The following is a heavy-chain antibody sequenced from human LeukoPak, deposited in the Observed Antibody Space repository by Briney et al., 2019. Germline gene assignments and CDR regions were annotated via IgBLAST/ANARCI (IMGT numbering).Heavy chain of an antibody. J-gene: IGHJ4*02. CDR3: AKVWGIQLWPYYFDY. V-gene: IGHV3-30*02. D-gene: IGHD5-18*01. Sequence: GGSLRLSCAASGFTFSSYGMHWVRQAPGKGLEWVAFIRYDGSNKYYADSVKGRFTISRDNSKNTLYLQMNSLRAEDTAVYYCAKVWGIQLWPYYFDYWGQGTLVTVSS. CDR1: GFTFSSYG. CDR2: IRYDGSNK.